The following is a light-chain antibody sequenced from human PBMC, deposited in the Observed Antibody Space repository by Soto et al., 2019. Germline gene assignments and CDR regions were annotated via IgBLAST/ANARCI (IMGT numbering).Light chain of an antibody. V-gene: IGKV1-9*01. J-gene: IGKJ5*01. Sequence: DIEMTQYPSFLSASVGDRVTITCRASQSIITSLDWYHVKPGKAPKLLIYAASTLKSGVPSRFSATVSGTEFILTITSLHPEDFATYYCQQLFDSPITFGQGTLPAT. CDR1: QSIITS. CDR2: AAS. CDR3: QQLFDSPIT.